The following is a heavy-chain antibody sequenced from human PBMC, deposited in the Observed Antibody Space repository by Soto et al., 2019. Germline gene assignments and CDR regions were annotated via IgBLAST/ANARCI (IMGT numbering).Heavy chain of an antibody. CDR2: TSGSGDYT. CDR3: AQGYGSASYRNELAY. V-gene: IGHV3-23*01. J-gene: IGHJ4*02. Sequence: DVKLLESGGNLVKPGGSLRLSCAASGFTFSSYTMTWVRQAPGKGLEWVSATSGSGDYTYYADFVKGRFTISRDNRKNTLYLQVNSLSAEDTALYYCAQGYGSASYRNELAYWGQGTLVTVSS. CDR1: GFTFSSYT. D-gene: IGHD3-10*01.